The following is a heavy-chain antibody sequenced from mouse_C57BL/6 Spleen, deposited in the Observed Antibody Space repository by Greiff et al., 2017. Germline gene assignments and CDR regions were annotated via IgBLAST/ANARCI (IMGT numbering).Heavy chain of an antibody. Sequence: VQLQQPGAELVKPGASVKLSCKASGYTFTSYWMQWVKQRPGQGLEWIGEIDPSDSDTNYNQKFKGKATLTVDTSSSTAYMQLSSLTSEDSAVYYCARSLDWDYYFDYWGQGTTLTVSS. CDR3: ARSLDWDYYFDY. D-gene: IGHD4-1*01. CDR1: GYTFTSYW. CDR2: IDPSDSDT. V-gene: IGHV1-50*01. J-gene: IGHJ2*01.